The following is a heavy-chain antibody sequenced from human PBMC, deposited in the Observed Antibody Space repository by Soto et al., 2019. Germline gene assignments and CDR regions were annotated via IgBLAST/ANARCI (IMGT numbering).Heavy chain of an antibody. CDR2: IKSKTDGGTT. V-gene: IGHV3-15*07. CDR3: TTDRYAVTTFPHFDY. CDR1: GFTFSNAW. J-gene: IGHJ4*02. D-gene: IGHD4-17*01. Sequence: GGSLRLSCAASGFTFSNAWMNWVRQAPGKGLEWVGRIKSKTDGGTTDYAAPVKGRFTISRDDSKNTLYLQMNSLKTEDTAVYYCTTDRYAVTTFPHFDYWGQGTLVTV.